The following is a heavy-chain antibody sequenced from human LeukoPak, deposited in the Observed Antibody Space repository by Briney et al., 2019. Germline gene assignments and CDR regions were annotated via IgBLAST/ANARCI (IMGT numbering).Heavy chain of an antibody. CDR1: GGSFSGYY. J-gene: IGHJ4*02. CDR3: AGGTRMLSLGY. Sequence: SETLSLTCAVYGGSFSGYYWSWIRQPPGKGLEWIGEINHSGSTNYNPSLKSRVTISVDTSKNQFSLKLSSVTAADTAVYYCAGGTRMLSLGYWGQGTLVTVSS. D-gene: IGHD2-8*01. CDR2: INHSGST. V-gene: IGHV4-34*01.